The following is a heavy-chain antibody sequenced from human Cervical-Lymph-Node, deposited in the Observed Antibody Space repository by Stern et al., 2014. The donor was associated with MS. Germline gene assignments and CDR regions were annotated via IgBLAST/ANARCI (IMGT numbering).Heavy chain of an antibody. J-gene: IGHJ4*02. V-gene: IGHV5-51*03. CDR2: IYPGDSDT. CDR3: ARSSAGAYLSHDH. CDR1: GYSFTTYW. Sequence: MQLVQSGAEVKKPGESLKISCKGSGYSFTTYWIAWVRQMPGKGLEWMGIIYPGDSDTRYSPSFQGQVTISADRSISTAYLQWSSLKASDTAMYYCARSSAGAYLSHDHWGQGTLVTVSS. D-gene: IGHD3-16*01.